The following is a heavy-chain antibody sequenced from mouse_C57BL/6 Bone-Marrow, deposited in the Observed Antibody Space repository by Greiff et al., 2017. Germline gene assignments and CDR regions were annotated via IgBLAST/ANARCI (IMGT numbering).Heavy chain of an antibody. CDR2: INPGSGGT. J-gene: IGHJ3*01. V-gene: IGHV1-54*01. CDR1: GYAFTNYL. Sequence: VQLQQSGAELVRPGTSVQVSCKASGYAFTNYLIEWVKQRPGQGLEWIGVINPGSGGTNYNEKFKGKATLTADKSSSTAYMQLSSLTSEDSAVYFCARSKTWGSWFAYWGQGTLVTVSA. D-gene: IGHD3-1*01. CDR3: ARSKTWGSWFAY.